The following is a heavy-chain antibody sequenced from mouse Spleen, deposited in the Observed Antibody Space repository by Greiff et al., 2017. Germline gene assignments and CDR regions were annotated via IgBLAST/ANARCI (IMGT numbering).Heavy chain of an antibody. Sequence: EVQLVESGGGLVKLGGSLKLSCAASGFTFSSYAMSWVRQTPEKRLEWVATISSGGGNTYYPDSVKGRFTISRDNAKNTLYLQMSSLKSEDTAMYYCARHDWDGTWFAYWGQGTLVTVSA. D-gene: IGHD4-1*01. CDR1: GFTFSSYA. CDR2: ISSGGGNT. V-gene: IGHV5-9-3*01. J-gene: IGHJ3*01. CDR3: ARHDWDGTWFAY.